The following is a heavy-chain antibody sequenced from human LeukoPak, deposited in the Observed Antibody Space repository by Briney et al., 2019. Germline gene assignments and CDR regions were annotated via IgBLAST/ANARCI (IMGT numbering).Heavy chain of an antibody. J-gene: IGHJ4*02. CDR2: INSGGST. V-gene: IGHV3-23*01. CDR1: GFTFSTYA. Sequence: AGGSLRLSCAASGFTFSTYAMSWVRQAPGKGLEWVSGINSGGSTHYADSVKGRFTISRDNSKNTLFLQMNSLRVEDTAVYYCAKDGGRYDFDYWGQGTLVTVSS. CDR3: AKDGGRYDFDY. D-gene: IGHD3-16*01.